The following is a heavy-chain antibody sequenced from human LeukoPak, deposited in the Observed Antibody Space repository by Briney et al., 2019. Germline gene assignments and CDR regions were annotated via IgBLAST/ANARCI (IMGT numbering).Heavy chain of an antibody. CDR3: ARVSNGYYKRPFDY. Sequence: PSETLSLTCAVYGGSFSGYYWSWIRQPPGKGLEWIGEINHSGSTNYNPSLKSRVTISVDTSKNQFSLKLSSVTAADTAVYYCARVSNGYYKRPFDYWGQGTLVTVSS. V-gene: IGHV4-34*01. CDR2: INHSGST. J-gene: IGHJ4*02. CDR1: GGSFSGYY. D-gene: IGHD3-22*01.